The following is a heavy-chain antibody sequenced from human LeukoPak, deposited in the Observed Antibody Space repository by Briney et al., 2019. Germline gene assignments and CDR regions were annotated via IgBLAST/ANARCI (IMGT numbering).Heavy chain of an antibody. J-gene: IGHJ4*02. Sequence: PSETLSLTCTVSGGSISSSSYYWGWIRQPPGKGLEWIGSIYHSGSTYYNPSLKSRVTISVDTSKNQFSLKLSSVTAADTAVYYCARAITSLNDWGQGTLVTVSS. CDR3: ARAITSLND. V-gene: IGHV4-39*07. CDR2: IYHSGST. CDR1: GGSISSSSYY.